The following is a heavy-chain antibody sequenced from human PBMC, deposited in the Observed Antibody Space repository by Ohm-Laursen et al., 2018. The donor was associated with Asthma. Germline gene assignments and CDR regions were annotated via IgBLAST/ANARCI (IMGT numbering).Heavy chain of an antibody. CDR2: INPLGYEK. V-gene: IGHV3-7*01. D-gene: IGHD4-17*01. CDR1: GVAFTDSW. CDR3: ARWDGDYGLGVDY. Sequence: SLRLSCSASGVAFTDSWMSWVRQLPGGSLEWVAKINPLGYEKYYMDSVRGRFTVSRDNAKNSLYLEMNSLRAEDTAVYYCARWDGDYGLGVDYWGQGTLVTVSS. J-gene: IGHJ4*02.